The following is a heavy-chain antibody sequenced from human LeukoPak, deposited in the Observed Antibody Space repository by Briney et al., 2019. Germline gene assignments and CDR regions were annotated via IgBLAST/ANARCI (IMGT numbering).Heavy chain of an antibody. CDR2: INAGNGNT. CDR1: GYTFTSYA. CDR3: ARGLGDYYDSSGDTDY. V-gene: IGHV1-3*03. J-gene: IGHJ4*02. D-gene: IGHD3-22*01. Sequence: ASVKVSCKASGYTFTSYAMHWERQAPGQRLEWMGWINAGNGNTKYSQEFQGRVTITRDTSASTAYMELSSLRSEDMAVYYCARGLGDYYDSSGDTDYWGQGTLVTVSS.